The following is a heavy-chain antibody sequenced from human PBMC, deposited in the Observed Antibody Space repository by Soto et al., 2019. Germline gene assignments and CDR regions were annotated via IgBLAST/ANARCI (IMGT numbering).Heavy chain of an antibody. V-gene: IGHV1-18*04. CDR2: ISAYNGNT. CDR1: GYTFTSYG. Sequence: QVQLVQSGAEVKKPGASVKVSCKASGYTFTSYGISWVRQAPGQGLEWMGWISAYNGNTNYAQKLQGRVTMTTDTPTSTAYMELRSLRSDDTAVYYCARDISSGYYYEPYYFDYWGQGTLVTVSS. J-gene: IGHJ4*02. D-gene: IGHD3-22*01. CDR3: ARDISSGYYYEPYYFDY.